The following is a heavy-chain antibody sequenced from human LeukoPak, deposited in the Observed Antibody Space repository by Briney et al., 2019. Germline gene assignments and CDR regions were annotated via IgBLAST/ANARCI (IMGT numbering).Heavy chain of an antibody. CDR1: GFTFNSFS. CDR2: ISYDGSTK. D-gene: IGHD6-13*01. Sequence: GGSLRLSCATSGFTFNSFSMHWVRQAPGKGLEWVAIISYDGSTKSYADSVKGRFTVSGDNSKNTVYLQMNSLKTEDTAVYYCARDWWGYSSSWGLFDYWGQGTLVTVSS. J-gene: IGHJ4*02. V-gene: IGHV3-30-3*01. CDR3: ARDWWGYSSSWGLFDY.